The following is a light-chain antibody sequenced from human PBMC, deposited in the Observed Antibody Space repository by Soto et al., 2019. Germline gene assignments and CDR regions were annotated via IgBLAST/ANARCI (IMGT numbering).Light chain of an antibody. V-gene: IGKV3-20*01. J-gene: IGKJ1*01. CDR3: QQYGSSHPVT. CDR1: QTISGT. CDR2: GAS. Sequence: EILMTQSPSTLSVSPGGRATLSCRASQTISGTLAWYQQKPGQAPRLLIHGASSRATGIPDRFSGSGSGTDFTLTISRLEHEDFAVYYCQQYGSSHPVTFGQGTKVDIK.